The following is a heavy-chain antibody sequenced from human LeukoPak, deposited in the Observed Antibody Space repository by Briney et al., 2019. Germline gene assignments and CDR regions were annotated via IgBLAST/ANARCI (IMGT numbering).Heavy chain of an antibody. CDR3: ARANYDILTGYYTGYWYFDL. CDR2: IYSGGST. V-gene: IGHV3-53*01. Sequence: GGSLRLSCADSGFTVSSNYICGVREALGEGLEWVSEIYSGGSTYYADSVKGRFTISRDNSKNTLYLQMNSLRAEDTAIYYCARANYDILTGYYTGYWYFDLWGRGTLVTVSS. D-gene: IGHD3-9*01. CDR1: GFTVSSNY. J-gene: IGHJ2*01.